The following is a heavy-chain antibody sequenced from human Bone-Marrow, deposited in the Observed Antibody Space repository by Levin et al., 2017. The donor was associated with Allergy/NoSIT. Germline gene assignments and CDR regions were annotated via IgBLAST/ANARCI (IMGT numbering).Heavy chain of an antibody. V-gene: IGHV3-30*03. D-gene: IGHD3-22*01. CDR1: GFTFTSSG. CDR2: VSYDGSNH. CDR3: AMIVVVIPT. Sequence: GGSLRLSCSASGFTFTSSGIHWVRQAPGKGLEWVAVVSYDGSNHFVADSVKGRFTVSRDNSNNTLYLQMNSLRPEDTAVYYCAMIVVVIPTWGQGTLVTVSS. J-gene: IGHJ4*02.